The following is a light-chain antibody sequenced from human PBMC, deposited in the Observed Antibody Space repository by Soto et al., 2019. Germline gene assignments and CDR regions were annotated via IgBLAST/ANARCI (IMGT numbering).Light chain of an antibody. CDR1: SSDVGGYNY. CDR2: DVS. J-gene: IGLJ3*02. Sequence: QSALTQPRSVSGSPGQSVTISRTGTSSDVGGYNYVSWYQQHPGKAPKLMIYDVSKRPSGVPDRFSGSKSGNTASLTISGLQAEDEADYYCCSYAGSYTLWVFGGGTKLTVL. V-gene: IGLV2-11*01. CDR3: CSYAGSYTLWV.